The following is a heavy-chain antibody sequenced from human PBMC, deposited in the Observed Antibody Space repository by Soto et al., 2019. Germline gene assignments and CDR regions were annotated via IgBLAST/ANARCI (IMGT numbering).Heavy chain of an antibody. CDR2: ISYDGSNK. D-gene: IGHD3-22*01. CDR1: GFTFSSYA. CDR3: ARFTMIVGHDY. J-gene: IGHJ4*02. Sequence: QVQLVESGGGVVQPGRSLRLSCAASGFTFSSYAMHWVRQAPGKGLEWVAVISYDGSNKYYADSVKGRFTISRDNSKNTLYLQMNSLRAEDTAVYYCARFTMIVGHDYWGQGTLVTVSS. V-gene: IGHV3-30-3*01.